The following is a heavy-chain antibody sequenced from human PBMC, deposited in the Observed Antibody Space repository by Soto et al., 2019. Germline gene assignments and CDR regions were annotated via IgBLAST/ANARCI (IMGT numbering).Heavy chain of an antibody. CDR3: AKGAVTTSLYYFDY. J-gene: IGHJ4*02. CDR1: GFTFSTYG. D-gene: IGHD4-17*01. V-gene: IGHV3-30*18. CDR2: ISSDGSEK. Sequence: VQLVESGGGVVQPGRPLRLSCAASGFTFSTYGVHWVRQAPGKGLEWVAVISSDGSEKYYAGSVKGRVSISRDNSKSTLYLQMDSLRAEDTAVYYCAKGAVTTSLYYFDYWGQGTLVTVSS.